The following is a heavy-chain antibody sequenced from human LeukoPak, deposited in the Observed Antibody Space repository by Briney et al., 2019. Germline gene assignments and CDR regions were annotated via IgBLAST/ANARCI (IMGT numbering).Heavy chain of an antibody. CDR2: ISSSSSYI. D-gene: IGHD1-26*01. Sequence: PGGSLRLSCAASGFTFSSYSMNWVRQAPGKGLEWVSSISSSSSYIYYPDSVKGRFTVSRDSSKNTLYLQMNSLRADDTAVYYCAKGLSESIYDALDSWGQGTLVTVSS. CDR3: AKGLSESIYDALDS. CDR1: GFTFSSYS. J-gene: IGHJ4*02. V-gene: IGHV3-21*04.